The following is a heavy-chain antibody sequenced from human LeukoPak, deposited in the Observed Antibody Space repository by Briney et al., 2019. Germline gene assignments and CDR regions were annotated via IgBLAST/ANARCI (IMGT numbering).Heavy chain of an antibody. CDR2: IKQDGSEK. CDR1: GFTFSSYW. CDR3: ARDSGDYYDSSGYPLNYFDY. J-gene: IGHJ4*02. V-gene: IGHV3-7*01. D-gene: IGHD3-22*01. Sequence: GGSLRLSCAASGFTFSSYWMSWVRQAPGKGLEWVANIKQDGSEKYYVDSVKGRFTISRDNAKNSLYLQMNSLRAEDTAVYYCARDSGDYYDSSGYPLNYFDYWGQGTLATVSS.